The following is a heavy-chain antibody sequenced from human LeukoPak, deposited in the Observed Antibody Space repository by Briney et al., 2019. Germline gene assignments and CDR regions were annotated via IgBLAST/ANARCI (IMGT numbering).Heavy chain of an antibody. J-gene: IGHJ4*02. V-gene: IGHV3-21*04. D-gene: IGHD3-22*01. CDR3: ATPLDYYDRSDSHQGGD. Sequence: PGGSLRLSCAASGFTFSSYTMHWIRQAPGKGLEWVSSISGSNSYIFYADSVKGRFTVSRDNAKDSLYLQMNSLRAEDTAVYYCATPLDYYDRSDSHQGGDWGQGTLVTVSS. CDR2: ISGSNSYI. CDR1: GFTFSSYT.